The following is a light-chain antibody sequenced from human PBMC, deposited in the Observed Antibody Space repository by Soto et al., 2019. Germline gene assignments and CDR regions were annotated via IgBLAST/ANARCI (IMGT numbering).Light chain of an antibody. CDR2: SDN. Sequence: QSVLTQPPSASGTPGPRVTISCSGSSSNIGTNTVIWYQQLPGAAPKLLIYSDNQRPSGVADRFSGSKSGTSASLAISGLQSEDEADYYCAAWDVSLVVFGGGTKLTVL. CDR3: AAWDVSLVV. CDR1: SSNIGTNT. J-gene: IGLJ2*01. V-gene: IGLV1-44*01.